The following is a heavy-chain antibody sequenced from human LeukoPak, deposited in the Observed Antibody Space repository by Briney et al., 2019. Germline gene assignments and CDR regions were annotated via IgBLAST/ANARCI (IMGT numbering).Heavy chain of an antibody. Sequence: GASVRVSCKASGYTFTGYYMHWVRQAPGQGLEWMGWINPNSGGTNYAQKFQGRVTMTRDTSISTAYMELSRLRSDDTAVYYCARNYGDYEPYYYYYGMDVWGQGTTFTVSS. D-gene: IGHD4-17*01. V-gene: IGHV1-2*02. J-gene: IGHJ6*02. CDR1: GYTFTGYY. CDR3: ARNYGDYEPYYYYYGMDV. CDR2: INPNSGGT.